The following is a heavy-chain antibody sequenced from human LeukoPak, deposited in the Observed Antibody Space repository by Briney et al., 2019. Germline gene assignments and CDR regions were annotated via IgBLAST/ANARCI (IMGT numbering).Heavy chain of an antibody. CDR2: IIPIFGTA. J-gene: IGHJ4*02. Sequence: GASVKASCKASGGTFSSYAISWVRQAPGQGLEWMGGIIPIFGTANYAQKFQGRVTITADESTSTAYMELSSLRSEDTAVYYCARDSSSSGIPDYWGQGTLVTVSS. CDR3: ARDSSSSGIPDY. V-gene: IGHV1-69*13. D-gene: IGHD6-13*01. CDR1: GGTFSSYA.